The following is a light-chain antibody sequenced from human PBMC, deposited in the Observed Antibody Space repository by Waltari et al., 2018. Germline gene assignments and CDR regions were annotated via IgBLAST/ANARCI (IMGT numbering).Light chain of an antibody. CDR2: GTN. Sequence: QSALTPPPSTSGTPGQRVTISCSGTRATIGGNNVLWYQQLPGSAPKLLIYGTNQRPSGVPDRFSGSKSGTSGSLAISGLRSEDEADYYCAAWDGSLSGWVFGGGTKLTVL. J-gene: IGLJ3*02. CDR3: AAWDGSLSGWV. CDR1: RATIGGNN. V-gene: IGLV1-47*01.